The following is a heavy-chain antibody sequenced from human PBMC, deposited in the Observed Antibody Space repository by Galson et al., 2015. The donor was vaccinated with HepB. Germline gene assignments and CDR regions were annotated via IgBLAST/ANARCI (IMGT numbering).Heavy chain of an antibody. D-gene: IGHD4-17*01. V-gene: IGHV1-69*13. J-gene: IGHJ5*02. Sequence: SVKVSCKASGGTFSSYAISWVRQAPGQGLEWMGGLIPIFGTANYAQKFQGRVTITADESTSTAYMELSSLRSEDTAVYYCARYLRNDYGEAWRDWFDPWGQGTLVTVSS. CDR1: GGTFSSYA. CDR2: LIPIFGTA. CDR3: ARYLRNDYGEAWRDWFDP.